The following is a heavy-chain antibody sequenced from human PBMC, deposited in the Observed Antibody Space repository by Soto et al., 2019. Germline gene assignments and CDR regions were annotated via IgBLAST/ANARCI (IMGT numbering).Heavy chain of an antibody. Sequence: QVQLVQSGGEVKKPGASVKVSCKASGYTFSSYGISWVRQAPGQGLEWLGWISAYDGNTKYAQILQGRVFMTTDTSTKTAYMELRSLRSDDTAVYYCARSGYYDSSGSRNYYYYGMNVWGQGTSVTVSS. CDR1: GYTFSSYG. V-gene: IGHV1-18*01. CDR3: ARSGYYDSSGSRNYYYYGMNV. J-gene: IGHJ6*02. D-gene: IGHD3-22*01. CDR2: ISAYDGNT.